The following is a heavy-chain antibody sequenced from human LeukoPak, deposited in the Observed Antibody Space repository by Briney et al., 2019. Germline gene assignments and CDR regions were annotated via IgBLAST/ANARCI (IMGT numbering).Heavy chain of an antibody. Sequence: PSETLSLTCAVYGGSFSGYYWSWIRQPPGKGLEWIGEINHSGSTNYNPSLKSRVTISVDTSKNQFSLKLSSVTAADTAVYYCARQYSGYEDFDYWGQGTLGTVSS. D-gene: IGHD5-12*01. CDR3: ARQYSGYEDFDY. CDR2: INHSGST. CDR1: GGSFSGYY. V-gene: IGHV4-34*01. J-gene: IGHJ4*02.